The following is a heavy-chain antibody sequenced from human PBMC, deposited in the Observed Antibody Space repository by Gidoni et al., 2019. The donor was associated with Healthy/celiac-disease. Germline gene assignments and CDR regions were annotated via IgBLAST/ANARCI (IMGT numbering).Heavy chain of an antibody. Sequence: EVQLVESGGGLVQPGRSLRLSCTASGFTFGDYAMSWFRQAPGKGLEWVGFIRSKAYGGTTEYAASVKGRFTISRDDSKSIAYLQMNSLKTEDTAVYYCTREAWSGIVVVIRYWGQGTLVTVSS. V-gene: IGHV3-49*03. D-gene: IGHD3-22*01. CDR3: TREAWSGIVVVIRY. CDR1: GFTFGDYA. J-gene: IGHJ4*02. CDR2: IRSKAYGGTT.